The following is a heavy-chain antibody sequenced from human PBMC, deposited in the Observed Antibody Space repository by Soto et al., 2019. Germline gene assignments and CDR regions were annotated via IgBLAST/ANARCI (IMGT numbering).Heavy chain of an antibody. CDR2: IYPGDSDT. D-gene: IGHD6-25*01. Sequence: RGEPLKISCKGSGYSFTSYWIGWVRQMPGKGLEWMGIIYPGDSDTRYSPSFQGQVTISADKSISTAYLQRSSLKGSDTAMYYFARRPRDDAFDIWGQGTMVTVSS. J-gene: IGHJ3*02. V-gene: IGHV5-51*01. CDR1: GYSFTSYW. CDR3: ARRPRDDAFDI.